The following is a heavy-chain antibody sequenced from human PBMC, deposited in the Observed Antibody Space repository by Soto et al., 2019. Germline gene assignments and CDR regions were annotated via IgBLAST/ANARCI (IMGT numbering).Heavy chain of an antibody. CDR2: IDGTSSHR. CDR3: ASWVGYCSGGSCQGYFQH. J-gene: IGHJ1*01. Sequence: EVQLVESGGGLVKPGGSLRLSCAGSGFTFSSYSMNWVRQAPGKGLEWVSSIDGTSSHRYYADSVKGRFTISRDNAKNSLYLQMNSLRAEDTAVYYCASWVGYCSGGSCQGYFQHWGQGTLVTVSS. D-gene: IGHD2-15*01. CDR1: GFTFSSYS. V-gene: IGHV3-21*01.